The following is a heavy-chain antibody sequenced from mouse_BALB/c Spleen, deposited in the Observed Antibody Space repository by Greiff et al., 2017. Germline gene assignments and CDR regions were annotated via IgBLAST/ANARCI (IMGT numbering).Heavy chain of an antibody. V-gene: IGHV5-12-1*01. CDR2: ISSGGGST. Sequence: DVKLVESGGGLVKPGGSLKLSCAASGFAFSSYDMSWVRQTPEKRLEWVAYISSGGGSTYYPDTVKGRFTISRDNAKNTLYLQMSSLKSEDTAMYYCARHGDYRYDNYAMDYWGQGTSVTVSS. CDR3: ARHGDYRYDNYAMDY. J-gene: IGHJ4*01. D-gene: IGHD2-14*01. CDR1: GFAFSSYD.